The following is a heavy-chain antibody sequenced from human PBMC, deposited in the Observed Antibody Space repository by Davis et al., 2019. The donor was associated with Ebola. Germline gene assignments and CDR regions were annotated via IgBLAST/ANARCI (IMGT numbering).Heavy chain of an antibody. D-gene: IGHD6-6*01. Sequence: PGGSLRLSCAASGFTFSDYYMSWIRQAPGKGLEWVSYISSSSSYTNYADSVKGRFTISRDNAKNSLYLQMNSLRAEDTAVYYCARDIIPFEYSSSHYYGMDVWGQGTTVTVSS. V-gene: IGHV3-11*06. J-gene: IGHJ6*02. CDR2: ISSSSSYT. CDR1: GFTFSDYY. CDR3: ARDIIPFEYSSSHYYGMDV.